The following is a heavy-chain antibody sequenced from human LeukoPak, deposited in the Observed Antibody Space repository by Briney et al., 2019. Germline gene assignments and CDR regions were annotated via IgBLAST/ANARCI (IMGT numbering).Heavy chain of an antibody. D-gene: IGHD3-16*01. V-gene: IGHV3-21*01. CDR2: ISSSSRYI. J-gene: IGHJ4*02. CDR3: VGGPRGSLVY. Sequence: GGSLRLSCAASGFTFSSYSMNWVRQAPGIGLRCVSSISSSSRYIYYADCVKGRFTISRDNAKNSLYLQMNSLRAEDTAVYCCVGGPRGSLVYWGQGTLVTVSS. CDR1: GFTFSSYS.